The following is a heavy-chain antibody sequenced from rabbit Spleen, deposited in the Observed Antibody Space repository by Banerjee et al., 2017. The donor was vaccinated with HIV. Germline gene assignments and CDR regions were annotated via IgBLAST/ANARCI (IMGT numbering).Heavy chain of an antibody. J-gene: IGHJ4*01. Sequence: QEQLEESGGGLVKPEGSLTLTCKASGFDFSNKAVMCWVRQAPGKGLEWIACINTATGKSVYASWAKGRFTMSRTSSTTVTLQMTSLTAADTATYFCARDLVAVIGWNFNLWGQGTLVTVS. D-gene: IGHD1-1*01. CDR3: ARDLVAVIGWNFNL. CDR1: GFDFSNKAV. CDR2: INTATGKS. V-gene: IGHV1S45*01.